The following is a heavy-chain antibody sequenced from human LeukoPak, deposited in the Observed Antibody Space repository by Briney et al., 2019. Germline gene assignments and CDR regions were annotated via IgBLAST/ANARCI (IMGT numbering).Heavy chain of an antibody. J-gene: IGHJ5*01. V-gene: IGHV3-7*03. Sequence: GGSLRLSCVASGFTFSNYWMNWVRQAPGKGLEWVANIKPDGGEQYYVDSVKGRFTVSRDNAKNSFYLQMNSLRAEDTAVYYCARDYGWFDSWGQGTLVTVSS. CDR2: IKPDGGEQ. CDR1: GFTFSNYW. D-gene: IGHD4-17*01. CDR3: ARDYGWFDS.